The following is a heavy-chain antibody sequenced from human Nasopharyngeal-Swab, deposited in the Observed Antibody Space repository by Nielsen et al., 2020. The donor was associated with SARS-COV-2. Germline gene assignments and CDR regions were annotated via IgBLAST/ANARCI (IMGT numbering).Heavy chain of an antibody. D-gene: IGHD7-27*01. J-gene: IGHJ4*02. CDR2: INSDGRRT. Sequence: GGSLRLSCAVSGFTFSNYWIHWVRQAPGKGLVWVSRINSDGRRTGYADSVKGRFAISRDNAKNTVYLEMNSLRAEDTAVYYCARDFDKTGDWGQGTLVTVSS. V-gene: IGHV3-74*01. CDR1: GFTFSNYW. CDR3: ARDFDKTGD.